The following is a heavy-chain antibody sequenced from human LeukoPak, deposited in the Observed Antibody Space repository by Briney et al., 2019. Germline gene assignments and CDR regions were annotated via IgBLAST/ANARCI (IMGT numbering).Heavy chain of an antibody. V-gene: IGHV4-30-2*01. J-gene: IGHJ4*02. D-gene: IGHD3-10*01. CDR3: ARVLNYYGSGSYYSYFDY. CDR2: IYHSGST. Sequence: TLSLTCAVSGGSISSGGYSWNWIRQPPGKGLEWIGYIYHSGSTYYNPSLKSRVTISVDRSKNQFSLKLSSVTAADTAVYYCARVLNYYGSGSYYSYFDYWGQGTLVTVSS. CDR1: GGSISSGGYS.